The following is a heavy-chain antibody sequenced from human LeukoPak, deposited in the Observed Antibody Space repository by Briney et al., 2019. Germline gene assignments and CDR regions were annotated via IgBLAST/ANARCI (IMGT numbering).Heavy chain of an antibody. CDR3: TRAEYCGGDCYRDY. D-gene: IGHD2-21*01. CDR2: VYTSGNA. CDR1: GGSISSYY. Sequence: PSETLSLTCSDSGGSISSYYWSWVRQSAGKGLEWIGRVYTSGNANYNPSLKSRVTMSVGTSNNHFSLTPRSVTAADAAVYYCTRAEYCGGDCYRDYWGQGTLVIVSS. J-gene: IGHJ4*02. V-gene: IGHV4-4*07.